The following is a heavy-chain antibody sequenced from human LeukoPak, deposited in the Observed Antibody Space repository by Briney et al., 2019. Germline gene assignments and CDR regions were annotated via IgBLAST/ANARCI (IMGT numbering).Heavy chain of an antibody. CDR2: INHSGST. Sequence: SETLSLTCAVYGGSFSGYYWSWIRQPPGKGLEWIGEINHSGSTNYNPSLKSRVTISVETSKNQFSLKLSSVTAADTAVYYCARDGSSWYDNWFDPWGQGTLVTVSS. CDR3: ARDGSSWYDNWFDP. V-gene: IGHV4-34*01. D-gene: IGHD6-13*01. CDR1: GGSFSGYY. J-gene: IGHJ5*02.